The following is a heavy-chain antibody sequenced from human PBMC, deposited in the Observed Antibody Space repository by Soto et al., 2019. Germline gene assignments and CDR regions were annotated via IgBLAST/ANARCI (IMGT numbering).Heavy chain of an antibody. Sequence: PSETLSLTCTVSGGSISSGDYYWSWIRQPPGKGLEWIGYIYYSGSTYYNPSLKSRVTISVDTSKNQFSLKLSSVTAADTAVYYCARESLGEEIFGVVINTNSFDPWGQGTLVTVSS. J-gene: IGHJ5*02. CDR1: GGSISSGDYY. CDR2: IYYSGST. CDR3: ARESLGEEIFGVVINTNSFDP. D-gene: IGHD3-3*01. V-gene: IGHV4-30-4*01.